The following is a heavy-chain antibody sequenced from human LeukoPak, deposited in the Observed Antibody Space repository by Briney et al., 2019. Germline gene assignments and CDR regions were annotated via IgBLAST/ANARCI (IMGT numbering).Heavy chain of an antibody. D-gene: IGHD3-22*01. CDR1: GFTFSSYS. Sequence: GRSLRLSCAASGFTFSSYSMNWVRQAPGKGLEWVSFISSSRSYIYYADSVKGRFTISRDNAKNSLYLQMNSLRAEDTALYYCARDSVDDSSGYTPYYFDYWGQGTLVTVSS. V-gene: IGHV3-21*04. J-gene: IGHJ4*02. CDR3: ARDSVDDSSGYTPYYFDY. CDR2: ISSSRSYI.